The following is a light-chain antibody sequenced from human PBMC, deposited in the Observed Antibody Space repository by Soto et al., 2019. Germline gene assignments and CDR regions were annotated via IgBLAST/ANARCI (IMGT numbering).Light chain of an antibody. CDR2: GAS. Sequence: EIVMTQSPATLSVSPGERATLSCRASQSVTSNLAWYQQNPGQAPRLLIYGASTRATGVPARFSGSGSGTDFTLTISSLQSEDFAVYYCQQYQDWPPRYTFGQGTKLEIK. CDR1: QSVTSN. J-gene: IGKJ2*01. V-gene: IGKV3-15*01. CDR3: QQYQDWPPRYT.